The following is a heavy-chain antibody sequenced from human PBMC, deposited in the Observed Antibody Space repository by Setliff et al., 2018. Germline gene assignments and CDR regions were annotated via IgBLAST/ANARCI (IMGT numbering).Heavy chain of an antibody. CDR1: GFTFTSYW. V-gene: IGHV3-7*01. Sequence: PGGSLRLSCEASGFTFTSYWMSWVRQAPGKGLEWVANIKQDGSEKYYVDSVKGRFAISRDNAKNSLYLQMSSLRAEDTAVYYCARAAITIFGVVTPFDYWGQGTLVTVSS. D-gene: IGHD3-3*01. CDR3: ARAAITIFGVVTPFDY. CDR2: IKQDGSEK. J-gene: IGHJ4*02.